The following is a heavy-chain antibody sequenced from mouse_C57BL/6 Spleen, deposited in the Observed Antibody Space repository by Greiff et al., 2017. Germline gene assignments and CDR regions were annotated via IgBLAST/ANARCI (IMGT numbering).Heavy chain of an antibody. Sequence: VQLQQSGPELVKPGASVKISCKASGYAFSSSWMNWVKQRPGKGLEWIGRIYPGDGDTNYNGKFKGKATLTADKSSSTAYMQLSSLTSEDSAVYFCASGEDFTGGQGTSVTVSS. CDR1: GYAFSSSW. CDR2: IYPGDGDT. CDR3: ASGEDFT. J-gene: IGHJ4*01. V-gene: IGHV1-82*01.